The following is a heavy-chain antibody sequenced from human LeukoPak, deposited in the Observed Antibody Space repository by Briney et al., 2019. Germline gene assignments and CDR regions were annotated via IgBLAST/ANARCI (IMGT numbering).Heavy chain of an antibody. CDR2: IIPILGIA. CDR3: ARTQDYYDSSGYPYYFDY. V-gene: IGHV1-69*04. D-gene: IGHD3-22*01. J-gene: IGHJ4*02. CDR1: GYSFTSYA. Sequence: GASVKVSCKASGYSFTSYAISWVRQAPGQGLEWMGRIIPILGIANYAQKFQGRVTITADKSTSTAYMELSSLRSEDTAVYYCARTQDYYDSSGYPYYFDYWGQGTLVTVSS.